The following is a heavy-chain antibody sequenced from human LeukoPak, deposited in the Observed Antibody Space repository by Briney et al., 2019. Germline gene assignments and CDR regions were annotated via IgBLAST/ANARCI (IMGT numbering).Heavy chain of an antibody. CDR3: AKRTYRDSGGYLGSSDY. CDR1: GCTFSRCA. J-gene: IGHJ4*02. CDR2: ISGSDGSR. Sequence: GGSVRLSCAVSGCTFSRCAMYWVCNAPGTGLELVSSISGSDGSRYYENSAKGRFTISRDNSNNSVYLQLNRLSAEDPAIYYCAKRTYRDSGGYLGSSDYWGQGPLVTVSS. V-gene: IGHV3-23*01. D-gene: IGHD3-22*01.